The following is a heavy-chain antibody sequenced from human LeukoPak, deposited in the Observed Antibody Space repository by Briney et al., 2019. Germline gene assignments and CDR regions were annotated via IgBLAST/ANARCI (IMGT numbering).Heavy chain of an antibody. D-gene: IGHD2-15*01. CDR3: ARQEYCSGGSCYTWFDP. V-gene: IGHV5-51*01. CDR2: IYPADSDI. Sequence: GESLKISCKGSGYSITNYWIAWVRQMPGKGLEWMGIIYPADSDIRYSPSFQGQVTISADKSISTAYLQWSSLKASDTAMYYCARQEYCSGGSCYTWFDPWGQGTLVTVSS. CDR1: GYSITNYW. J-gene: IGHJ5*02.